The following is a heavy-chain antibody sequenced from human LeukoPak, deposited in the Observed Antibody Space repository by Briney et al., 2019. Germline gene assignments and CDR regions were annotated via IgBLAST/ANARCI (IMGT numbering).Heavy chain of an antibody. V-gene: IGHV4-34*01. CDR3: ARDPDY. J-gene: IGHJ4*02. CDR1: GGSFSGYY. CDR2: INHSGST. Sequence: SETLSLTCAVYGGSFSGYYWSWIRQPPGKGLEWIGEINHSGSTNYNPSLKSRVIISVDTSKNQFSLKLSSVTAADTAVYYCARDPDYWGQGTLVTVSS.